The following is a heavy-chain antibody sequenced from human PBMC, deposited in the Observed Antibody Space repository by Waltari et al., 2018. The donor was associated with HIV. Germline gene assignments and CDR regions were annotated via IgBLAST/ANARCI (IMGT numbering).Heavy chain of an antibody. CDR1: GGSFSGYY. CDR3: ARVGCSSTSCLGWFDP. J-gene: IGHJ5*02. V-gene: IGHV4-34*01. D-gene: IGHD2-2*01. Sequence: QVQLQQWGAGLLKPSETLSLTCAVYGGSFSGYYWSWIRQPPGKGLEWIGEINHSGSTNYTPSLKSRVTISVDTSKNQFSLKLSSVTAADTAVYYCARVGCSSTSCLGWFDPWGQGTLVTVSS. CDR2: INHSGST.